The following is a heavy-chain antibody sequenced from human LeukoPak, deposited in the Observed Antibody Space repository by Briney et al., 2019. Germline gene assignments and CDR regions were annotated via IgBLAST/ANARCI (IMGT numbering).Heavy chain of an antibody. Sequence: SETLSLTCTVSGDSINSGDYYWSWIRQPPGKGLEWLGYIYSSGSTSYNPSLKSRVTISVDTSKNQFSLKLTSVTAADTAVYYCACQSTVTSFFAFDVWGQGTMVTVSS. V-gene: IGHV4-30-4*08. CDR2: IYSSGST. J-gene: IGHJ3*01. CDR1: GDSINSGDYY. CDR3: ACQSTVTSFFAFDV. D-gene: IGHD4-17*01.